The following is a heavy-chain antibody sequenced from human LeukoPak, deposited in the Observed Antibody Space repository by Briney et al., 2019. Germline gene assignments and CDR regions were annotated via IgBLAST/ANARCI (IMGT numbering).Heavy chain of an antibody. CDR2: ISSSRTTI. CDR3: ARDLSIAAAGGMDV. Sequence: GGSLRLSCAASGFTFSTYAMNWVRQAPGKGLEWISYISSSRTTIYYADSVKGRFTISRDNAKNSLYLQMNSLRAEDTAVYYCARDLSIAAAGGMDVWGQGTTVTVSS. J-gene: IGHJ6*02. D-gene: IGHD6-13*01. V-gene: IGHV3-48*04. CDR1: GFTFSTYA.